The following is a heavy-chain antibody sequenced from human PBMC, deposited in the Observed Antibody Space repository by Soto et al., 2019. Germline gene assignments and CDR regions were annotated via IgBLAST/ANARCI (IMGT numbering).Heavy chain of an antibody. V-gene: IGHV1-8*01. Sequence: VASVKVSCKASGYTFTSYDINWVRQATGQGLEWMGWMNPNSGNTGYAQKFQGRVTMTRNTSISTAYMELSSLRSEDTAVYYCARFGPSSGWHLIESFDIWGQGTMVTVSS. CDR3: ARFGPSSGWHLIESFDI. J-gene: IGHJ3*02. D-gene: IGHD6-19*01. CDR2: MNPNSGNT. CDR1: GYTFTSYD.